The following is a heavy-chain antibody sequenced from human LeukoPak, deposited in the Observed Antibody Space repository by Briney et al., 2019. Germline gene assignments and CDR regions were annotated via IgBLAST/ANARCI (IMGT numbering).Heavy chain of an antibody. CDR2: IYYSGGT. CDR3: ARVRIFGVVPNWFDP. V-gene: IGHV4-59*01. Sequence: SETLSLTCTVSGGSISSYYRSWIRQPPGKGLEWIWYIYYSGGTNYNPSLKNRVTISVDTSKNQFSPKLSSVTAADTAVYYCARVRIFGVVPNWFDPWGQGTLVTVSS. J-gene: IGHJ5*02. D-gene: IGHD3-3*01. CDR1: GGSISSYY.